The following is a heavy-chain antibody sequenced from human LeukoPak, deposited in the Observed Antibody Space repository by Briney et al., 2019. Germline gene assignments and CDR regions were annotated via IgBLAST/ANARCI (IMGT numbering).Heavy chain of an antibody. D-gene: IGHD3-10*02. V-gene: IGHV4-34*01. CDR2: INHSGST. CDR1: GGSFSGYY. J-gene: IGHJ5*02. Sequence: PSETLSLTCAVYGGSFSGYYWSWIRQPPGKGLEWIGEINHSGSTNYNPSLKSRVTISVDTSKNQFSLKLTSVTAADTAIYYCAIAVVPGWFDPWGQGTLVTVSS. CDR3: AIAVVPGWFDP.